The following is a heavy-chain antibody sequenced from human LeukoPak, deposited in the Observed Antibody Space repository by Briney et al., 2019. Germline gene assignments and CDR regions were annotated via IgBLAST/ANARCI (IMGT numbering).Heavy chain of an antibody. CDR2: INPKSGGT. V-gene: IGHV1-2*06. D-gene: IGHD1-26*01. CDR3: ARDWTGGSHDY. Sequence: ASVKVSCKASGYTITAYYIHWVRQAPGQGLEWMGQINPKSGGTKYGQKFQGRVTMTRDTSSNTAYMELSGLRSDDTTMYYCARDWTGGSHDYWGQGTQVTVSS. J-gene: IGHJ4*02. CDR1: GYTITAYY.